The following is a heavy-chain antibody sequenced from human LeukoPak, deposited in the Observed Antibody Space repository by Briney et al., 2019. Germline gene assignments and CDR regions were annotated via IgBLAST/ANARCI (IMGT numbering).Heavy chain of an antibody. CDR3: ARDQDSSGWCDY. Sequence: GASVKVSCKASGYTFTGCYMHWVRQAPGQGLEWMGWINPNSGGTNYAQKFQGRVTMTRDTSISTAYMELSRLRSDDTAVYYCARDQDSSGWCDYWGQGTLVTVSS. CDR2: INPNSGGT. J-gene: IGHJ4*02. CDR1: GYTFTGCY. V-gene: IGHV1-2*02. D-gene: IGHD6-19*01.